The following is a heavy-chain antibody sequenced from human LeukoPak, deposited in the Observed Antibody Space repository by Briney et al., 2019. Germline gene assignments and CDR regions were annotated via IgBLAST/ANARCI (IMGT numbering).Heavy chain of an antibody. D-gene: IGHD1-26*01. CDR1: GGTISSGDYY. CDR3: ASSIVGAMDY. Sequence: SETLSLTCTVSGGTISSGDYYWSWIRQPPGKGLEWIGYIYYSGSTYYNPSLKSRVTISVDTSKNQFSLKLSSVTAADSAVYYCASSIVGAMDYWGQGTLVTVSS. J-gene: IGHJ4*02. CDR2: IYYSGST. V-gene: IGHV4-30-4*08.